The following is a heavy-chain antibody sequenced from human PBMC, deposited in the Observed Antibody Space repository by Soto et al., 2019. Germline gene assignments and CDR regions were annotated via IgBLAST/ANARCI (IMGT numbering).Heavy chain of an antibody. CDR2: SVAGSGNP. D-gene: IGHD3-10*01. J-gene: IGHJ4*02. CDR3: ARVAGLGSGSRDFDN. Sequence: QVQLVQSGAEVTKPGASVKVSCKTSGFTFSAFGVTWVRQAPGQGLEWMAWSVAGSGNPVHSQNFQGRVTVTTDTSTNTAYMELRSLTCDDTAVYYCARVAGLGSGSRDFDNWGQGTLVTVSS. CDR1: GFTFSAFG. V-gene: IGHV1-18*01.